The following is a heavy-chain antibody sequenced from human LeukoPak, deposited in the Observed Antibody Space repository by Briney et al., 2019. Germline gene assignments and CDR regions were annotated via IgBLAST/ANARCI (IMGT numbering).Heavy chain of an antibody. CDR1: GDPISSGSYS. J-gene: IGHJ5*02. D-gene: IGHD3-22*01. V-gene: IGHV4-61*02. Sequence: PSENLSLTCTLPGDPISSGSYSWSWIRQPGGKGLEWIGRIYTSGSTNYNPSLKSRVTISVDTSKNQFSLKLSSVTAADTAVYYCARHGRQRITMIVVVSGANWFDPWGQGTLVTVSS. CDR2: IYTSGST. CDR3: ARHGRQRITMIVVVSGANWFDP.